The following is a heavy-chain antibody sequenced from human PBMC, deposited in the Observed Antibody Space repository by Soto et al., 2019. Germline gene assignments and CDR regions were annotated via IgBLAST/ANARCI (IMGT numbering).Heavy chain of an antibody. D-gene: IGHD2-2*01. CDR2: IYPGDSDT. CDR3: ARHPVPAAMSVFSPSDY. V-gene: IGHV5-51*01. CDR1: GYSFTSYW. Sequence: PGESLKISCKGSGYSFTSYWIGWVRQMPGKGLEWMGIIYPGDSDTRYSPSFQGQVTISADKSISTAYLQWSSLKASDTAMYYCARHPVPAAMSVFSPSDYWGQGTLVTVSS. J-gene: IGHJ4*02.